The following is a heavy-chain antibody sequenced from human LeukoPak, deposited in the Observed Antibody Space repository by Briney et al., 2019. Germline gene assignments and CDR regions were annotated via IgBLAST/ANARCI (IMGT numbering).Heavy chain of an antibody. CDR2: ISAYNGNT. CDR3: ARDFDYGDYEYWFDP. Sequence: GAAGTVCFTCAAYTFTIYGISWVRQAPGQGMGWVGWISAYNGNTNYAQKLQGSVTMPTDTSTSTAYMHLRSLRSDHTAVYYCARDFDYGDYEYWFDPWGQGTLVTGSS. J-gene: IGHJ5*02. D-gene: IGHD4-17*01. V-gene: IGHV1-18*01. CDR1: AYTFTIYG.